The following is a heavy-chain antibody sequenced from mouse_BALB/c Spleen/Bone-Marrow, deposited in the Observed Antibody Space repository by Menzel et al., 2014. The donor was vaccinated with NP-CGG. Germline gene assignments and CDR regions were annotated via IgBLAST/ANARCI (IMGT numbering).Heavy chain of an antibody. CDR2: VNPNIGGT. CDR3: ARGRWYY. CDR1: GYTFTDYT. D-gene: IGHD2-3*01. Sequence: EVQLQQSGPELVMPGASVKISCETSGYTFTDYTLHWVKQSHGKSLEWIGGVNPNIGGTSYNQKFKDKASLTVNKSSTTAYMELRSLTSEDSAVYYCARGRWYYWGQGTTLTVSS. J-gene: IGHJ2*01. V-gene: IGHV1-22*01.